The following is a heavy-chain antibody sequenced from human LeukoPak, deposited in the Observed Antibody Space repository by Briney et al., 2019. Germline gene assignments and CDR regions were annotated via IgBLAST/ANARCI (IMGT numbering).Heavy chain of an antibody. Sequence: PGGSLRLSCAASGFTFSSQSMTWVRQAPGKGLEWVSGISGSGDNTYYGDSVKGRFTISRDNAKNSLYLQMNSLRAEDTAVYYCARDTGGGYSCYDCWGQGTLVTVSS. D-gene: IGHD5-18*01. J-gene: IGHJ4*02. CDR2: ISGSGDNT. CDR3: ARDTGGGYSCYDC. V-gene: IGHV3-23*01. CDR1: GFTFSSQS.